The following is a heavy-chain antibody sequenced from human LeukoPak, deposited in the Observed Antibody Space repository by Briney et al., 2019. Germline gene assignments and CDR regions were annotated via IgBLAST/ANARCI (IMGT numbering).Heavy chain of an antibody. CDR2: IRSNTDGRTT. V-gene: IGHV3-15*01. D-gene: IGHD2-8*01. CDR3: STDRMGLHY. J-gene: IGHJ4*02. Sequence: AGCITLSCAASGFTLSNAWMSWDRQAPGKGREWVGRIRSNTDGRTTDYAAHVKGRFTISRDDSKNTLYQQMNSLKTEDTAVYYCSTDRMGLHYWGQGTLVTVSS. CDR1: GFTLSNAW.